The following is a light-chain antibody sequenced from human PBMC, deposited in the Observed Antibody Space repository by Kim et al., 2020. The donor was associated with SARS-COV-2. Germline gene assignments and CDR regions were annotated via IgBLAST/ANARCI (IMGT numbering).Light chain of an antibody. CDR3: QQYNNRAPLT. CDR2: DAS. J-gene: IGKJ4*01. V-gene: IGKV3-15*01. CDR1: RSISSN. Sequence: SPGERATLSCRASRSISSNLAWYQRKPGQAPRLLIFDASTRATGIPARFSGSGSGTDFTLTISSLQSEDFAVYYCQQYNNRAPLTFGGGTKVDIK.